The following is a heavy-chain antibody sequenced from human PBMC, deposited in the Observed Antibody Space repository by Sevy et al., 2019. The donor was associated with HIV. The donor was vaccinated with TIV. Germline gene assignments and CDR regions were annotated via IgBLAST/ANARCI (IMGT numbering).Heavy chain of an antibody. D-gene: IGHD3-10*01. J-gene: IGHJ5*02. V-gene: IGHV4-4*02. CDR1: GGSFSSYHW. CDR3: ARYRPTSIRGVIITRWFDP. Sequence: SETLSLTCTVSGGSFSSYHWWSWVRQPPGKGLEWIGEISHNGSTNCNPSLKSRVTISLDKSKNQFSLRLTSVTAADTAVYYCARYRPTSIRGVIITRWFDPWGQGTLVTVSS. CDR2: ISHNGST.